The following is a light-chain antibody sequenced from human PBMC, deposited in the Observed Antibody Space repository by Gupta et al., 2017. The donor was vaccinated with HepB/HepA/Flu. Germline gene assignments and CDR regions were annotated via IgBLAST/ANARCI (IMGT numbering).Light chain of an antibody. V-gene: IGKV3-15*01. CDR3: QQYKDWPRT. CDR2: DAS. J-gene: IGKJ1*01. CDR1: QRISSN. Sequence: EIVMTQSPATLSVSPGERAVLSCRASQRISSNLVWYQQKPGQAPRLLIYDASSRASGIPARFSGSGSGTEFTLTISRLQSEDFAVFYCQQYKDWPRTFGQGTKVEVK.